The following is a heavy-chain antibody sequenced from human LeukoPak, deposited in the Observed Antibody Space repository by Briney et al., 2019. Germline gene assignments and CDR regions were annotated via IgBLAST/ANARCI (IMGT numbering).Heavy chain of an antibody. D-gene: IGHD2-2*01. J-gene: IGHJ6*02. CDR3: ARDCGSTTCCGMDV. CDR1: GGSISSYY. CDR2: TYYSGGT. Sequence: SETLSLTCTVSGGSISSYYWSWIRQPPGKGLEWIGYTYYSGGTNHNPSLTSRVTISVDTSKNQFSLKLSSVTVADTAVYYCARDCGSTTCCGMDVWGQGTTVTVSS. V-gene: IGHV4-59*01.